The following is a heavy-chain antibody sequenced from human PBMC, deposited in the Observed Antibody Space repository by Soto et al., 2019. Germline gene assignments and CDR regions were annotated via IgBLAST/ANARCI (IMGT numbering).Heavy chain of an antibody. D-gene: IGHD4-17*01. CDR2: ITDNGGST. CDR3: AKERATTTAFDY. J-gene: IGHJ4*02. Sequence: EVQLLESGGGLVQAGGSLRLSCAASGFTFSRDGMSWVRQAPVKGLEWVSLITDNGGSTYYADSVKGRFTISRDNTKNTRFLQMNSLSAEDTAVYYCAKERATTTAFDYWGQGALVTVSS. CDR1: GFTFSRDG. V-gene: IGHV3-23*01.